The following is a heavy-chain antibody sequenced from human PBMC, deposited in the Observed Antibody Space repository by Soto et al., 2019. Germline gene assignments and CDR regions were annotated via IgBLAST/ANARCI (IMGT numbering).Heavy chain of an antibody. CDR2: ISVSGANT. CDR1: GFTFNNYA. J-gene: IGHJ4*02. D-gene: IGHD3-9*01. V-gene: IGHV3-23*01. Sequence: DVQLLDSGGGLVQPGGSLRLYCAASGFTFNNYAMSWVRQAPGKGLEWVSTISVSGANTYYADSVKGRFTIARDDSKNTLYLQMNSLGAEDTAVYYCAKDLGLGVIAGYPHDCWGQGTLVTVSS. CDR3: AKDLGLGVIAGYPHDC.